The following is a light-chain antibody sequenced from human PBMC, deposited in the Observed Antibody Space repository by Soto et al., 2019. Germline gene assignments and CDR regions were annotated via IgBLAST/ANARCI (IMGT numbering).Light chain of an antibody. Sequence: QSALTQPASVSKSPGQSITISCTGTSSDIGAYNYVSWYQQHPGKAPKLMIYDVSNRPSGVSNRFSGSKSGITASLTISGLQAEDEADYYCSSYTSTNTLVVFGGGTQLTVL. CDR3: SSYTSTNTLVV. J-gene: IGLJ3*02. CDR1: SSDIGAYNY. V-gene: IGLV2-14*01. CDR2: DVS.